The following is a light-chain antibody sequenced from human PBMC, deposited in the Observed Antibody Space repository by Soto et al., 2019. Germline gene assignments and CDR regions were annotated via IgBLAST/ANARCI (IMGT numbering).Light chain of an antibody. CDR1: QSISSW. Sequence: DIQMTQSPSTLSASVGDRVTITCRASQSISSWLAWYQQKPGKAPKLLIYDASSLESGVPSRFSGSGSGTEFTLTISSLQPDDFATYYCQQYNSYSPSTFCQGTKLEIK. V-gene: IGKV1-5*01. CDR2: DAS. CDR3: QQYNSYSPST. J-gene: IGKJ2*01.